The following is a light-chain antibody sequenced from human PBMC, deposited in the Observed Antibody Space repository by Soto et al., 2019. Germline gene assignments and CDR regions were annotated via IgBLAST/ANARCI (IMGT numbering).Light chain of an antibody. J-gene: IGKJ3*01. CDR3: QQYDNLPRFS. V-gene: IGKV1-33*01. CDR2: DAS. CDR1: QDISNY. Sequence: DLQMTQSPSSLSASVGDRVTITCQASQDISNYLNWYQQKPGKAPKLLIYDASNLETGVPSRFSGSGSETDFTFTISSLQPEDIATYYCQQYDNLPRFSFGPGTKVDIK.